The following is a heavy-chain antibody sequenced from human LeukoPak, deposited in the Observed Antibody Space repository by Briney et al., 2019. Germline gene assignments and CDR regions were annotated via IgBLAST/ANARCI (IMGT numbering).Heavy chain of an antibody. Sequence: GGSLRLSCVASEFSPTNFWMTWGRRAPGRGLEWVANIKHDGSEKFYVDSVKGRFTISRDNAKNSLYLQMNSLRAEDTAVYYCATFVGIVSGTYTVPGGLLVWGKGTTVTVSS. J-gene: IGHJ6*04. CDR3: ATFVGIVSGTYTVPGGLLV. V-gene: IGHV3-7*01. CDR2: IKHDGSEK. CDR1: EFSPTNFW. D-gene: IGHD6-13*01.